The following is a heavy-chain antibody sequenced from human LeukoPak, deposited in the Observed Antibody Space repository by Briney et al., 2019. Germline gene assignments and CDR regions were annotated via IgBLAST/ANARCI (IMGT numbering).Heavy chain of an antibody. Sequence: GGSLRLSCAASGFTVSSNYMSWVRQAPGKGLEWVSVIYSGGSTYYADSVKGRFTISRDNSKNTLYLQMNSLRAEDTAVYYCARVVSRIAAARNWFDPWGQGTLVTVSS. J-gene: IGHJ5*02. CDR1: GFTVSSNY. CDR2: IYSGGST. V-gene: IGHV3-66*01. D-gene: IGHD6-13*01. CDR3: ARVVSRIAAARNWFDP.